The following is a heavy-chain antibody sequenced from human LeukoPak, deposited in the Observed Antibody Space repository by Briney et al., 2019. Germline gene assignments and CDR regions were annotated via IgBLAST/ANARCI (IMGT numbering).Heavy chain of an antibody. Sequence: ASVKVSCKASGYTFTGYYMHWVRQAPGQGLEWMGWINPNSGGTNYAQKFQGRVTITTDESTSTAYMELSSLRSEDTAVYYCARDRRSSRPYYYYYYMDVWGKGTTVTVSS. CDR2: INPNSGGT. J-gene: IGHJ6*03. D-gene: IGHD6-13*01. CDR3: ARDRRSSRPYYYYYYMDV. CDR1: GYTFTGYY. V-gene: IGHV1-2*02.